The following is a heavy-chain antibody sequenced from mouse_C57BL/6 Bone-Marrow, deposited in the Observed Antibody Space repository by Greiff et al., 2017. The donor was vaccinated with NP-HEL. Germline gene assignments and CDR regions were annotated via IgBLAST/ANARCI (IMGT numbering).Heavy chain of an antibody. CDR1: GYTFTSYW. CDR3: ARGGPYYFDD. CDR2: IDPNSGGT. V-gene: IGHV1-64*01. D-gene: IGHD3-3*01. Sequence: QVQLQQPGAELVKPGASVKLSCKASGYTFTSYWMHWVKQRPGRGLEWIGMIDPNSGGTNSNEKFKSKATLTVDKSSSTAYMQLSSLTSEDSAVYYCARGGPYYFDDWGQGTTLTVSS. J-gene: IGHJ2*01.